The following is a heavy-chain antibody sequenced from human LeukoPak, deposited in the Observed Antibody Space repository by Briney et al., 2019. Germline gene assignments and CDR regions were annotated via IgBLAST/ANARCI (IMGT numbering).Heavy chain of an antibody. CDR3: ARAPLGVVGAIHFDY. D-gene: IGHD1-26*01. CDR2: IYYSGST. V-gene: IGHV4-59*01. Sequence: SETLSLTCTVSGGSISSYYWSWIRQPPGKGLEWIAYIYYSGSTNYNPSLKSRVTISVDTSKNQFSLKLSSVTAADTAVYYCARAPLGVVGAIHFDYWGQGTLVTVFS. CDR1: GGSISSYY. J-gene: IGHJ4*02.